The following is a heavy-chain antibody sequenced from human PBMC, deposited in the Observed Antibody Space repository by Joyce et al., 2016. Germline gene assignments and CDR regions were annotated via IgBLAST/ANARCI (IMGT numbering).Heavy chain of an antibody. CDR1: GLSFSSYA. J-gene: IGHJ4*02. V-gene: IGHV3-23*01. Sequence: EVQLLESGGGLVQPGGSLRLSCAASGLSFSSYALNWVRQGPVKGMEGSSAISGRGGGTYYADSVKGRFTISRDNSKNMLYLQMDSLRVEDTAVYYCAKDRSDTPMILPLDYWGQGTLVTVSS. CDR3: AKDRSDTPMILPLDY. D-gene: IGHD5-18*01. CDR2: ISGRGGGT.